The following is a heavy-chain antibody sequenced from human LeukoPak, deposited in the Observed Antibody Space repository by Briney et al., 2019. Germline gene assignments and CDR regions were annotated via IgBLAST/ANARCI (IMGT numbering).Heavy chain of an antibody. CDR2: ISSSTGYI. Sequence: GGSLRLSCAASGFTFSYSSMNWVRQAPGKGLEWVSSISSSTGYIYYADSVKGRFTISRYNAKNSLYLQMNSLRAEDTAVYYCARGNTAMVRSYFDYWGLGTLVTVSS. V-gene: IGHV3-21*01. CDR1: GFTFSYSS. CDR3: ARGNTAMVRSYFDY. J-gene: IGHJ4*02. D-gene: IGHD5-18*01.